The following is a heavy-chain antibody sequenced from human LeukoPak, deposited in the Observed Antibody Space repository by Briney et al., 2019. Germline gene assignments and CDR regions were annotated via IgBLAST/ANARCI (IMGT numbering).Heavy chain of an antibody. D-gene: IGHD1-26*01. CDR1: GGSISSYY. CDR3: ATLVGSPGHGAFDI. CDR2: IYSSGST. J-gene: IGHJ3*02. V-gene: IGHV4-59*10. Sequence: SETLSLTCAVYGGSISSYYWSWIRQPAGKGLEWIGRIYSSGSTNYNPSLKSRLTMSGDTSKNQFSLKLSSVTAADTAMYYCATLVGSPGHGAFDIWGQGTMATVSS.